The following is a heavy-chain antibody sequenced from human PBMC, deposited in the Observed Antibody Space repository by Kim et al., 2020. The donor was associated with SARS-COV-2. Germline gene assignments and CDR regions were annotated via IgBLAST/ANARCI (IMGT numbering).Heavy chain of an antibody. CDR3: ANRLSSDYGA. J-gene: IGHJ4*02. D-gene: IGHD4-17*01. Sequence: GGSLRLSCAASGFTFSSSSMSWVRQAPGKGLEWVSGITGGGAKTYYADSVKGRFTISKDNSKNTLYLQMNTLRAEDTAVYYCANRLSSDYGAWGQGTLVTVSS. CDR1: GFTFSSSS. V-gene: IGHV3-23*01. CDR2: ITGGGAKT.